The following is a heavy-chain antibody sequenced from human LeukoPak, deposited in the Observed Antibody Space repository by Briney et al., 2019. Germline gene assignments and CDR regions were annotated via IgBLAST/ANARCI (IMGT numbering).Heavy chain of an antibody. CDR3: ARGRYCSSTSCYRRGYYYYGMDV. D-gene: IGHD2-2*02. J-gene: IGHJ6*02. V-gene: IGHV4-30-2*01. CDR2: IYHSGST. Sequence: PSETLSLTCAVSGGSISSGGYSWSWLGQPPGMGLEWIGYIYHSGSTYYNPSLKSRFTISVDRSKNQFSLKLSSVTAADTAVYYCARGRYCSSTSCYRRGYYYYGMDVWGQGTTVTVSS. CDR1: GGSISSGGYS.